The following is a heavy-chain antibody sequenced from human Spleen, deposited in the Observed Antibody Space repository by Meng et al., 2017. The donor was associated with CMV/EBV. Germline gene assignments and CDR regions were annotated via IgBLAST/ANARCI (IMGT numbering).Heavy chain of an antibody. CDR1: GFTFSSYW. CDR3: ARGLTRSDY. CDR2: IKQDGSEK. J-gene: IGHJ4*02. Sequence: ETLSLTCAASGFTFSSYWMSWVRQAPGKGLEWVANIKQDGSEKYYVDSVKGRFTISRDNAKNSLYLQMNSLRAEDTAVYYCARGLTRSDYWGQGTLVTVSS. D-gene: IGHD1-14*01. V-gene: IGHV3-7*04.